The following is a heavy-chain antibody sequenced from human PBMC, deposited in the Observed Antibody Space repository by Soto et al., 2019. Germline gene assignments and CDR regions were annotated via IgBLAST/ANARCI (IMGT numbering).Heavy chain of an antibody. D-gene: IGHD2-15*01. CDR1: GFTFSSYG. J-gene: IGHJ4*02. CDR3: AREEYCSGGSSYFFSS. Sequence: GGSLRLSCAASGFTFSSYGMHWVRQAPGKGLVWVSRINSDGSSTSYADSVKGRFTISRDKAKNTLYLQMNSLRAEDKAVSYCAREEYCSGGSSYFFSSWGQGTLVTVSS. V-gene: IGHV3-74*01. CDR2: INSDGSST.